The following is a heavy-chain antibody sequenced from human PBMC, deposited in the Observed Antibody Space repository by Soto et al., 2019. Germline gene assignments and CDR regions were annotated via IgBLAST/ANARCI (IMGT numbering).Heavy chain of an antibody. CDR3: AREGGYSYGYRGVDY. Sequence: QLQLQESGSGLVKPSQTLSLTCAVSGGSISSGGYSWSWIRQPPGKGLEWIGYIYHSGSTYYNPSLTSRVTISVDRSKNQFSLKLSSVTAADTAVYYCAREGGYSYGYRGVDYWGQGTLVTVSS. V-gene: IGHV4-30-2*01. J-gene: IGHJ4*02. CDR2: IYHSGST. CDR1: GGSISSGGYS. D-gene: IGHD5-18*01.